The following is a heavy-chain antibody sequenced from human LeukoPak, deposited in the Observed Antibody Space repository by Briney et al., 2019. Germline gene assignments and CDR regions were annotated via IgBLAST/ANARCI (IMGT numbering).Heavy chain of an antibody. V-gene: IGHV3-21*01. CDR2: ISSSSSSYI. CDR1: GFTFSRYS. CDR3: ARDRIIYGDYGDAFDI. D-gene: IGHD4-17*01. Sequence: GGSLRLSCAASGFTFSRYSMNWVRQAPGRGLEWVSSISSSSSSYIYYADSLKGRFTISRDNAKNSLYLQMNSLRAEDTAVYFCARDRIIYGDYGDAFDIWGQGTMVTVSS. J-gene: IGHJ3*02.